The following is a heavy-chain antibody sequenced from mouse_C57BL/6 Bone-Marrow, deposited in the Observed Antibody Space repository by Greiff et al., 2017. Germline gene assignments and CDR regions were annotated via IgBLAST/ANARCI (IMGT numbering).Heavy chain of an antibody. CDR3: ARPYYSNYWYFDV. V-gene: IGHV1-55*01. Sequence: VQLQQPGAELVKPGASVKMSCKASGYTFTSYWITWVKQRPGQGLEWIGDIYPGSGSNNYNEKCKSKATLTADTSSSTAYMQLSSLTSENSSVYYCARPYYSNYWYFDVWGTGTTVTVSS. CDR1: GYTFTSYW. J-gene: IGHJ1*03. CDR2: IYPGSGSN. D-gene: IGHD2-5*01.